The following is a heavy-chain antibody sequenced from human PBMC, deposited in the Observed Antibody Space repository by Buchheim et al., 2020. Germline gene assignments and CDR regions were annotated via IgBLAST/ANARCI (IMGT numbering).Heavy chain of an antibody. CDR2: MDPGGGST. Sequence: QVHLVQSGAEVKKPGASVRVSCKASGNTFCSHHVHWVRQAPGQGLEWLGIMDPGGGSTINAQNFQGRVTMTRDTSTSTVYMELSSLTSDDTAVYFCARGADSATFYPPDYWGQGTL. V-gene: IGHV1-46*03. CDR3: ARGADSATFYPPDY. J-gene: IGHJ4*02. CDR1: GNTFCSHH. D-gene: IGHD1-26*01.